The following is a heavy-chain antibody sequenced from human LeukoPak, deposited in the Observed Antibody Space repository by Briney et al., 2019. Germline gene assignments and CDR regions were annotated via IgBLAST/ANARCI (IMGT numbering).Heavy chain of an antibody. D-gene: IGHD4-17*01. CDR1: GFSFSTSA. V-gene: IGHV3-30-3*01. CDR2: ISKDGSIK. Sequence: GRSLRLSCAASGFSFSTSAMHWVRQAPGKGLEWVSVISKDGSIKSYADSVKGRLTISRDNSENMLYLNLNSLKTKDTAVYYCARDTGPTTFDSWGQGTLVTVSS. CDR3: ARDTGPTTFDS. J-gene: IGHJ5*01.